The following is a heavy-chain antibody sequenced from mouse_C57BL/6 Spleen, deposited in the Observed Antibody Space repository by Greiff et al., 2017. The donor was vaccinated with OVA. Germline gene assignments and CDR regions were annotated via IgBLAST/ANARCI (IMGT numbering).Heavy chain of an antibody. V-gene: IGHV1-82*01. Sequence: VQRVESGPELVKPGASVKISCKASGYAFSSSWMNWVKQRPGKGLEWIGRIYPGDGDTNYNGKFKGKATLTADKSSSTAYMQLSSLTSEDSAVYFCARCEGYWGQGTTLTVSS. CDR2: IYPGDGDT. J-gene: IGHJ2*01. CDR3: ARCEGY. CDR1: GYAFSSSW.